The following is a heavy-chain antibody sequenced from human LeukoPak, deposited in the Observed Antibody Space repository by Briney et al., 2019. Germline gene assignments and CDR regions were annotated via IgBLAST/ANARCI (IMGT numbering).Heavy chain of an antibody. Sequence: SETLSLTCTVSGGSISSYYWSWIRQPPGKGLEYIGYIYYSGSTNYNPSLKSRVTISVDTSKNQFSLKLSSVTAADTAVYYCARSHYDSSGYFGYWGQGTLVTVSS. CDR3: ARSHYDSSGYFGY. D-gene: IGHD3-22*01. CDR1: GGSISSYY. CDR2: IYYSGST. J-gene: IGHJ4*02. V-gene: IGHV4-59*08.